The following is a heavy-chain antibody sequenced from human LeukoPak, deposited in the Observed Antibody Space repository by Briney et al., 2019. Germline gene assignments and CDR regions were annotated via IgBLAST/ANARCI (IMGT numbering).Heavy chain of an antibody. J-gene: IGHJ3*02. CDR2: IIPIFGTA. CDR3: ARGGGSGSYWFNAFDI. V-gene: IGHV1-69*06. D-gene: IGHD3-10*01. Sequence: GASVKVSCKASGGTFSSYAISWVRQAPGQGLEWMGGIIPIFGTANYAQKFQGRVTITADKSTSTAYMELSSLRSGDTAVYYCARGGGSGSYWFNAFDIWGQGTMVTVSS. CDR1: GGTFSSYA.